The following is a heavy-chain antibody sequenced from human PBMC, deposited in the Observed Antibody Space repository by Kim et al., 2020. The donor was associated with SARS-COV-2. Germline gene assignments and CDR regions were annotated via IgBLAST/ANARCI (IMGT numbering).Heavy chain of an antibody. CDR2: ISNSGGNT. D-gene: IGHD7-27*01. Sequence: GGSLRLSCAASGFTFSTYGMSWVRQAPGKGLEAVSGISNSGGNTYATDSVKGRFSISRDNSRNTLYLQMNSLRAEDTAIYYCAKGQTGGYLNVMDVWGQG. CDR1: GFTFSTYG. CDR3: AKGQTGGYLNVMDV. J-gene: IGHJ6*02. V-gene: IGHV3-23*01.